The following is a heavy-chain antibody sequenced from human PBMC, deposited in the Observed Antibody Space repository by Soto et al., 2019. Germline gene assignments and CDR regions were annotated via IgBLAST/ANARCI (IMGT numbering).Heavy chain of an antibody. J-gene: IGHJ6*02. CDR1: GFTVSSNY. V-gene: IGHV3-53*01. CDR2: IYSGGST. CDR3: ARGENYYYCGMDV. Sequence: GALRLSCAASGFTVSSNYMSWVRQAPGKGLEWVSVIYSGGSTYYADSVKGRFTISRDNSKNTLYLQMNSLRAEDTAVYYCARGENYYYCGMDVWGQGTTVTVSS.